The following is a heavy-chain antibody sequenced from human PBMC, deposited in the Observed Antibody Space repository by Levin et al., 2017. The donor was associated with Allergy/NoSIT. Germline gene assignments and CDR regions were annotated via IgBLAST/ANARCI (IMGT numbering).Heavy chain of an antibody. V-gene: IGHV3-74*01. D-gene: IGHD2-21*02. J-gene: IGHJ4*02. CDR3: VRGTHNRFVTEI. Sequence: PGGSLRLSCAASGFTFSDYWMYWVRQVPGKGLVWVSRIITDGSDTWYADSVKGRFTISRDNAKNTLYLQMNSLRAEEMAVYHCVRGTHNRFVTEIWGQGTLVTVSS. CDR2: IITDGSDT. CDR1: GFTFSDYW.